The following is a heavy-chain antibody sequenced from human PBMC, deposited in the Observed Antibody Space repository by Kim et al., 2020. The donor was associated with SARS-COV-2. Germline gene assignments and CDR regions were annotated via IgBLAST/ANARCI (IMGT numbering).Heavy chain of an antibody. J-gene: IGHJ3*02. D-gene: IGHD1-26*01. V-gene: IGHV3-30*04. CDR3: ARNKRELPPVNFAFDI. Sequence: GGSLRLSCAASGFTFSSYAMHWVRQAPGKGLEWVAVISYDGSNKYYADSVKGRFTISRDNSKNTLYLQMNSLRAEDTAVYYCARNKRELPPVNFAFDIWGQGTMVTVSS. CDR1: GFTFSSYA. CDR2: ISYDGSNK.